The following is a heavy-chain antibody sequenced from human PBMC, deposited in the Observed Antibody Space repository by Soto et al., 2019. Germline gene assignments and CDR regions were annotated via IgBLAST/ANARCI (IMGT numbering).Heavy chain of an antibody. CDR2: ISYDGSNK. J-gene: IGHJ6*02. Sequence: GGSLRLSCAASGFTFSSYAMHWVRQAPGKGLEWVAVISYDGSNKYYADPVKGRFTISRDNSKNTLYLQMNSLRAEDTAVYYCARELDPSRGSYRDVTTSGMDVWGQGTTVTVSS. V-gene: IGHV3-30-3*01. D-gene: IGHD2-15*01. CDR1: GFTFSSYA. CDR3: ARELDPSRGSYRDVTTSGMDV.